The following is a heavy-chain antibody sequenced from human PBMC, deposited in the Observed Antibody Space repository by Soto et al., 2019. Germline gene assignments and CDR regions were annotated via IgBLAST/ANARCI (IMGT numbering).Heavy chain of an antibody. CDR1: GGTFSSYA. V-gene: IGHV1-69*13. CDR3: ASSHWTPTGYSSGWYLHY. CDR2: IIPIFGTA. J-gene: IGHJ4*02. Sequence: GASVKVSCKASGGTFSSYAISWVRQAPGQGLEWMGGIIPIFGTANYAQKFQGRVTITADESTSTAYMELSSLRSEDTAVYYCASSHWTPTGYSSGWYLHYWGQGTLVTVSS. D-gene: IGHD6-19*01.